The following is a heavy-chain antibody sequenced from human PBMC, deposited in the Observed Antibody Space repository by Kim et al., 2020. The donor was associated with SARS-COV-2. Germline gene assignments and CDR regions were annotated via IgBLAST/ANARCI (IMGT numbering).Heavy chain of an antibody. CDR3: ATTAVAPTEFYCSGGSCYGKYNWFDP. D-gene: IGHD2-15*01. J-gene: IGHJ5*02. CDR1: GYTLTELS. CDR2: FDAEDGET. Sequence: ASVKVSCKVSGYTLTELSMHWVRQAPGKGLEWMGGFDAEDGETIYAQKFQGRVTMTEDTSTDTAYMELSSLRSEDTAVYYCATTAVAPTEFYCSGGSCYGKYNWFDPWGQGTLVTVSS. V-gene: IGHV1-24*01.